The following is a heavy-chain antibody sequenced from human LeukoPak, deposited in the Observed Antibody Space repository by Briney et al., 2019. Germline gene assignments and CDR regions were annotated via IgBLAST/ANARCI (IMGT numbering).Heavy chain of an antibody. V-gene: IGHV4-39*07. CDR1: GGSISSSSYY. CDR3: ARDMPPLNWFDP. CDR2: IYYSGST. Sequence: SETLSLTCTVSGGSISSSSYYWGWIRQPPGKALEWIGSIYYSGSTYYNPSLKSRVTISVDTSKNQFSLKLSSVTAADTAVYYCARDMPPLNWFDPWGQGTLVTVSS. J-gene: IGHJ5*02. D-gene: IGHD2-2*01.